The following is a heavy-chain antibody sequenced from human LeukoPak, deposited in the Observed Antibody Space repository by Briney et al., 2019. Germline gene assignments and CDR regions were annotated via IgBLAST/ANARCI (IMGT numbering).Heavy chain of an antibody. D-gene: IGHD1-26*01. Sequence: GASVKVSCKASGYTFTSYYMHWVRQAPGQGLEWMGGIIPMFGTANYAQKFQGRVTITADESTSTAFMELSSLRSEDTAVFYCAREVGATLCWGQGTLVTVSS. CDR1: GYTFTSYY. V-gene: IGHV1-69*13. J-gene: IGHJ4*02. CDR3: AREVGATLC. CDR2: IIPMFGTA.